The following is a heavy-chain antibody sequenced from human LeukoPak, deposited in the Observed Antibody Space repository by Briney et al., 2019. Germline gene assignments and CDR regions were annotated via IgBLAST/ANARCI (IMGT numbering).Heavy chain of an antibody. D-gene: IGHD3-3*01. CDR1: GGSISSYY. V-gene: IGHV3-23*01. CDR2: ISGSGGST. J-gene: IGHJ3*02. CDR3: AKPIFGVVADAFDI. Sequence: PSETLSLTCTVSGGSISSYYWSWVRQAPGKGLEWVSAISGSGGSTYYADSVKGRFTISRDNSKNTLYLQMSSLRAEDTAVYYCAKPIFGVVADAFDIWAKGQWSPSLQ.